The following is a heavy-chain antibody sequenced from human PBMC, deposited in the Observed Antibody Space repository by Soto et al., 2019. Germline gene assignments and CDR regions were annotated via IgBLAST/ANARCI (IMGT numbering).Heavy chain of an antibody. D-gene: IGHD3-3*01. CDR1: GYTFTSYA. Sequence: ASVKVSCKASGYTFTSYAVHWVRQAPGQRLEWMGWINAGNGNTKYSQKFQGRVTITRDTSASTAYMELSSLRSEDTAVYYCARDRRAFGLVILPSFDYKGQGTLVSVSS. V-gene: IGHV1-3*01. CDR2: INAGNGNT. J-gene: IGHJ4*02. CDR3: ARDRRAFGLVILPSFDY.